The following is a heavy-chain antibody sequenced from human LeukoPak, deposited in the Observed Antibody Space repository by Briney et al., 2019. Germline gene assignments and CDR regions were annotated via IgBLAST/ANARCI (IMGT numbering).Heavy chain of an antibody. CDR3: ARGFGELLPPDY. CDR1: GGSVSSGDYY. V-gene: IGHV4-30-2*06. D-gene: IGHD3-10*01. J-gene: IGHJ4*02. Sequence: SETLSLTCTVSGGSVSSGDYYWTWIRQSPGKGLEWIGYIYHSGSTYYNPSLKSRVTISVDRSKNQFSLKLSSVTAADTAVYYCARGFGELLPPDYWGQGTLVTVSS. CDR2: IYHSGST.